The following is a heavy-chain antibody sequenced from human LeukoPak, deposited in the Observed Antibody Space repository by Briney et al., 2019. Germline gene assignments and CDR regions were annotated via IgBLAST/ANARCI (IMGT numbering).Heavy chain of an antibody. CDR2: ISGGADST. V-gene: IGHV3-23*01. J-gene: IGHJ4*02. CDR1: GFNFSIYA. D-gene: IGHD4-17*01. CDR3: AREVYGDYNTYYFDY. Sequence: GGSLRLSCAASGFNFSIYAMAWVRQVPGKGLEWVSSISGGADSTYYADSVKGRFTISRDNSKNTLYLQMNSLRAEDTAVYYCAREVYGDYNTYYFDYWGQGTLVTVSS.